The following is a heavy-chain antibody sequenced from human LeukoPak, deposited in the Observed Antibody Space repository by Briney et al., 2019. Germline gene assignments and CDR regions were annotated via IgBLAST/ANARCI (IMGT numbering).Heavy chain of an antibody. CDR1: GYTFTNYY. J-gene: IGHJ4*02. D-gene: IGHD2-15*01. V-gene: IGHV1-69*13. CDR2: IIPIFGTA. Sequence: ASVKVSCKASGYTFTNYYMHWVRQAPGQGLEWMGGIIPIFGTANYAQKFQGRVTITADESTSTAYMELSSLRSEDTAVYYCARGPAYCSGGSCYPGFFFDYWGQGTLVTISS. CDR3: ARGPAYCSGGSCYPGFFFDY.